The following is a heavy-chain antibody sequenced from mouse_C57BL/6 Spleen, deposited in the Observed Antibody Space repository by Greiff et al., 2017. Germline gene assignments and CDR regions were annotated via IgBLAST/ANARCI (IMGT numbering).Heavy chain of an antibody. CDR1: GYAFSSSW. Sequence: VQLQQSGPELVKPGASVKISCKASGYAFSSSWMNWVKQRPGKGLEWIGRIYPGDGDTNYNGKFKGKATLTADTSSSTAYMQLSSLTSEDSAVYFCARREGYDYDGYYYAMDYWGQGTSVTVSS. J-gene: IGHJ4*01. D-gene: IGHD2-4*01. CDR3: ARREGYDYDGYYYAMDY. V-gene: IGHV1-82*01. CDR2: IYPGDGDT.